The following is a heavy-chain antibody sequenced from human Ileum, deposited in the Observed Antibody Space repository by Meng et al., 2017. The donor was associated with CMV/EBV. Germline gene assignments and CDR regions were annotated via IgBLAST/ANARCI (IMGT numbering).Heavy chain of an antibody. J-gene: IGHJ4*02. CDR1: GFTFSAYG. Sequence: SCTASGFTFSAYGMNWVRQAPGKGLEWVSAISASGGSTYYADSLKGRFTISRDNSKNTLYLQMNNLRAEDTALYYCAKEQGPTKPFDSWGQGTLVTVSS. D-gene: IGHD5-12*01. CDR3: AKEQGPTKPFDS. CDR2: ISASGGST. V-gene: IGHV3-23*01.